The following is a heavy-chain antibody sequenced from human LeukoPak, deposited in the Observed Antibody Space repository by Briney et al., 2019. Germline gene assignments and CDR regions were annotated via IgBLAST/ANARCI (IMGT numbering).Heavy chain of an antibody. CDR3: ARRTLVVTDY. D-gene: IGHD4-23*01. Sequence: PSETLSLTCAVYGGCFSGYYWSWIRQPPGKGLEWIGEINHSGSTNYNPSLKSRVTISVDTSKNQFSLKLSSVTAADTAVYYCARRTLVVTDYWGQGTLVTVSS. CDR1: GGCFSGYY. J-gene: IGHJ4*02. CDR2: INHSGST. V-gene: IGHV4-34*01.